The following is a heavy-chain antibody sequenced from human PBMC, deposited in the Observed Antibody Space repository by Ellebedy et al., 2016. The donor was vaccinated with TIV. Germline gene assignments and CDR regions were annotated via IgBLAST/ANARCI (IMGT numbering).Heavy chain of an antibody. CDR3: ARNGDYGSGRSQNRPNWFDP. V-gene: IGHV3-23*01. J-gene: IGHJ5*02. CDR1: GFNFNIYA. Sequence: GGSLRLSXAASGFNFNIYAMTWVRQAPGKGLEWVSAISGSGDNTFYAESVRGRFTISKDISKNTVYLQMNSLRTDDTAVYYCARNGDYGSGRSQNRPNWFDPWGQGVLVTVSS. CDR2: ISGSGDNT. D-gene: IGHD3-10*01.